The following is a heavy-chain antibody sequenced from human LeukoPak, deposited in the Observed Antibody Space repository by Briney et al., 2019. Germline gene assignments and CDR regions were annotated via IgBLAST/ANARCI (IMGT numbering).Heavy chain of an antibody. D-gene: IGHD6-19*01. Sequence: SETLSLTCTVSGGSISSSYWSWVRQPPGKGLEWIGYIDNSGSTNYNPSLKSRVTISLDTPKSQFSLKLSSVTAADTAVYYCARAPLYSGGSGWSIYYFYAMDVWGQGTRVTVSS. CDR2: IDNSGST. CDR1: GGSISSSY. J-gene: IGHJ6*02. V-gene: IGHV4-59*01. CDR3: ARAPLYSGGSGWSIYYFYAMDV.